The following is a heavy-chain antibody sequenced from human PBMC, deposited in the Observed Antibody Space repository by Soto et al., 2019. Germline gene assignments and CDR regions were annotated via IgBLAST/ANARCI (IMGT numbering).Heavy chain of an antibody. CDR2: IKDGGST. CDR1: GGSFTGYY. CDR3: ERGQEGVVATH. Sequence: QVQLQQWGAGLLKPSETLSLTCAVNGGSFTGYYWSWVRQPPGKGLEWIGEIKDGGSTNYSPSRGSRVPISADRSKKQFSLKVTSVTAADTAVYYCERGQEGVVATHWDQGSLVTVSS. V-gene: IGHV4-34*01. D-gene: IGHD2-15*01. J-gene: IGHJ4*02.